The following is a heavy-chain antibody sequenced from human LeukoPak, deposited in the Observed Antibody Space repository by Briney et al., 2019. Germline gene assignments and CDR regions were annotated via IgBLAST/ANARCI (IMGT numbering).Heavy chain of an antibody. Sequence: ASVKVSCTASGYTFTGYYMHWVRQAPGQGLEWMGRINANSGGTNYAQKFQGRVTMTRDTSISTAYMELSRLRSDDAAVYYCARTYCFDSTGSRDAFDFWGQGTMVIVST. CDR2: INANSGGT. D-gene: IGHD3-22*01. J-gene: IGHJ3*01. CDR1: GYTFTGYY. CDR3: ARTYCFDSTGSRDAFDF. V-gene: IGHV1-2*06.